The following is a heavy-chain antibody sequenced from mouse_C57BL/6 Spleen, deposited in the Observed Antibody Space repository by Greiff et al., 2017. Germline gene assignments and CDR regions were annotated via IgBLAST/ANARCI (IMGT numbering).Heavy chain of an antibody. J-gene: IGHJ1*03. CDR2: INPGSGGT. CDR3: ARSGYHGGYFDV. Sequence: VQVVESGAELVRPGTSVKVSCKASGYAFTNYLIEWVKQRPGQGLEWIGVINPGSGGTNYNEKFKGKATLTADKSSSTAYMQLSSLTSEDSAVYFCARSGYHGGYFDVWGTGTTVTVSS. D-gene: IGHD3-2*02. V-gene: IGHV1-54*01. CDR1: GYAFTNYL.